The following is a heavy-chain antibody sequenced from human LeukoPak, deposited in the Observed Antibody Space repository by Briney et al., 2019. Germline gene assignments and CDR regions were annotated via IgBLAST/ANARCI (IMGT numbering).Heavy chain of an antibody. CDR3: ARGSNWFDP. CDR2: IYYSGST. Sequence: PSETLSLTCTVSGGSISSYYWSWIRQPPGKGLEWIGYIYYSGSTNYNPSLKSRVTISVDTSKNQFSLKLSSVTAADTAVYYCARGSNWFDPWGQGTLVTVSS. J-gene: IGHJ5*02. V-gene: IGHV4-59*01. CDR1: GGSISSYY.